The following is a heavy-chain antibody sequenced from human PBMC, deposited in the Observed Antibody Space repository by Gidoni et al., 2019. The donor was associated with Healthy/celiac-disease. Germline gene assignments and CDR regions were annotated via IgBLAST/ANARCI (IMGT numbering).Heavy chain of an antibody. Sequence: QVQLQESGPGLVKPSETLSLTCTVSGGSISSYHWSWIRQPPGKGLEWIGYIYYMGSTNYNPSLKSRVTISVDTSKNQFSLKLSSVTAADTAVYYCARGDVVPAAIAYWGQGTLVTVSS. CDR3: ARGDVVPAAIAY. V-gene: IGHV4-59*01. CDR1: GGSISSYH. D-gene: IGHD2-2*02. CDR2: IYYMGST. J-gene: IGHJ4*02.